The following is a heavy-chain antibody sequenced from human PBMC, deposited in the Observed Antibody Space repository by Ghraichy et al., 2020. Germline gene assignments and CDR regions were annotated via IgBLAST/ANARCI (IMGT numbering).Heavy chain of an antibody. CDR3: ARGGIVGASGYHYYGMDV. CDR2: TNSDGRRT. D-gene: IGHD1-26*01. V-gene: IGHV3-74*01. J-gene: IGHJ6*02. CDR1: GFIFSSYW. Sequence: GSLRLSCAASGFIFSSYWMHWVRQAAGKGLVWVARTNSDGRRTIYADSVKGRFTISRDNAKNTLYLQMNSLRAEDTAVYYCARGGIVGASGYHYYGMDVWGQGTTVTVSS.